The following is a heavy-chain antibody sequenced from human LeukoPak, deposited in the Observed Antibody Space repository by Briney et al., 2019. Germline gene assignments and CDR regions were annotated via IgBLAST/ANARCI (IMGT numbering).Heavy chain of an antibody. J-gene: IGHJ6*02. Sequence: SETLSLTCTVSGGSISSYYWSWIRQPPGKGLEWIGYIYYSGSTNYNPSLKSRVTISVDTSKNQFSLKLSSVTAADTAVYYCARQANWNYGTGYYYYGMDVWGQGTTVTVSS. V-gene: IGHV4-59*08. CDR1: GGSISSYY. CDR2: IYYSGST. CDR3: ARQANWNYGTGYYYYGMDV. D-gene: IGHD1-7*01.